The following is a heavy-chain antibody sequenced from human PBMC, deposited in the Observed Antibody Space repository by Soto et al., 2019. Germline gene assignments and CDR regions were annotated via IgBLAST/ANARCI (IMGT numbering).Heavy chain of an antibody. V-gene: IGHV4-59*01. D-gene: IGHD6-19*01. CDR2: INYSGST. J-gene: IGHJ5*02. CDR1: GGSINSYY. Sequence: KHSGTLSLTCTVSGGSINSYYWSWIRKPPGKGLEWIGYINYSGSTNHNPSLKSRVTISVDTSKKQFSLKLTSVTAEDTAVYYCATAGGMNLISSGWSRWWFDPWGQGTLVTVSS. CDR3: ATAGGMNLISSGWSRWWFDP.